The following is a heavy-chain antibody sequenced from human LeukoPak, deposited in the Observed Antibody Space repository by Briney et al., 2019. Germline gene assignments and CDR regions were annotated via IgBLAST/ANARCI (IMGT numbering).Heavy chain of an antibody. CDR3: ARDRAPYCGGECHGGWFDP. V-gene: IGHV4-31*03. J-gene: IGHJ5*02. CDR1: GGSISSGGYY. Sequence: SETLSLTCTVSGGSISSGGYYWSWIRQHPGKGLEWIGYIYYSGSTYYNPSLNSRVTISVDTSKNQFSLKLSSVTAADTAVYYCARDRAPYCGGECHGGWFDPWGQGTLVTVSS. CDR2: IYYSGST. D-gene: IGHD2-21*01.